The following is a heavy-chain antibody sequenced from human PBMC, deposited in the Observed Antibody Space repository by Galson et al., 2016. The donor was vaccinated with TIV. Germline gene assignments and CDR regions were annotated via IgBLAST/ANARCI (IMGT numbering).Heavy chain of an antibody. Sequence: SLRLSCAISGFTFRNYGMHWVRQAPGKGLEWVAIISSDGNKIYYTDSVKGRFAISRDNSKNTLYLQMDSLRAEDTAVYYCAKGFKWLRFDSWGQGTLVTVSS. V-gene: IGHV3-30*18. D-gene: IGHD5-12*01. CDR3: AKGFKWLRFDS. J-gene: IGHJ4*02. CDR1: GFTFRNYG. CDR2: ISSDGNKI.